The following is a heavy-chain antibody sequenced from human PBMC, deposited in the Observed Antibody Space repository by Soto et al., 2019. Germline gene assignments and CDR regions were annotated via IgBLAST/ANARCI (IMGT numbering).Heavy chain of an antibody. J-gene: IGHJ4*02. Sequence: GGSLRLSCEASGFTLSNAWMNWVRQAPGKGLEWVGRIKSKTEDVTTDYATPVKDRFTISRDESENTLYLQMNSLRAEDTAVYYCAKEKSGSYSRSFDYWGQGTLVTVSS. V-gene: IGHV3-15*07. CDR2: IKSKTEDVTT. D-gene: IGHD1-26*01. CDR3: AKEKSGSYSRSFDY. CDR1: GFTLSNAW.